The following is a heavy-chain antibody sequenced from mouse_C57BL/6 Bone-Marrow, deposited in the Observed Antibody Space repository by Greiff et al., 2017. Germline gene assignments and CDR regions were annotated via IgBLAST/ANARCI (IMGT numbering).Heavy chain of an antibody. J-gene: IGHJ3*01. D-gene: IGHD2-4*01. CDR2: ISSGGSYT. CDR1: GFTFSSYG. CDR3: ARRNDYDGFAY. Sequence: EVKLMESGGDLVKPGGSLKLSCAASGFTFSSYGMSWVRQTPDKRLEWVATISSGGSYTYYPDSVKGRFTISSDNAKNTLYLQMSSLKSEDTAMXYCARRNDYDGFAYWGQGTLVTVSA. V-gene: IGHV5-6*02.